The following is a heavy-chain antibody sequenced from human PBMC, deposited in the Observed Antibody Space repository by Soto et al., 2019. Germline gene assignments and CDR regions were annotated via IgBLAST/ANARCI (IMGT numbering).Heavy chain of an antibody. J-gene: IGHJ4*02. CDR3: ARASGESYPGSRVFDS. V-gene: IGHV3-23*01. CDR1: GCTFSSNA. D-gene: IGHD3-10*01. Sequence: VSLRLSCAASGCTFSSNAMSGVRQAPGKGLEWVSAITNSGGETLYADSVNGRFTIPRDNFKNTLYLQMNSLRAEATAIYYCARASGESYPGSRVFDSWGQGTRVTVSS. CDR2: ITNSGGET.